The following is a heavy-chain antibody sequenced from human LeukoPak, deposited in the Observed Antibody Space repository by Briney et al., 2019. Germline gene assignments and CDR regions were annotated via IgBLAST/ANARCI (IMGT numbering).Heavy chain of an antibody. V-gene: IGHV4-31*03. Sequence: SQTLSLTCTVSGGSISSGGYYWSWIRQHPGKGLEWIGYVYYSGSTYYNPSLKSRVTISVDTSKNQFSLKLSSVTAADTAAYYCARDAPGGEQQLVRWFNPWGQGTLVTVSS. J-gene: IGHJ5*02. D-gene: IGHD6-13*01. CDR2: VYYSGST. CDR3: ARDAPGGEQQLVRWFNP. CDR1: GGSISSGGYY.